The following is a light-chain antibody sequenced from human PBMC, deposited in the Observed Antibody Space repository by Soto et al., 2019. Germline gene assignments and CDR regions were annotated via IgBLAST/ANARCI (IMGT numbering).Light chain of an antibody. J-gene: IGKJ4*01. CDR3: QQFSSYPLT. CDR1: QSVGSRF. V-gene: IGKV3-20*01. CDR2: DAS. Sequence: EIALTQSPGTLSLSPWERATLSCRASQSVGSRFLAWYQQKPGQAPRLLIYDASSRATGIPDRFSGGGSGTDFTLTISRLEPEDFAVYYCQQFSSYPLTFGGGTKVDIK.